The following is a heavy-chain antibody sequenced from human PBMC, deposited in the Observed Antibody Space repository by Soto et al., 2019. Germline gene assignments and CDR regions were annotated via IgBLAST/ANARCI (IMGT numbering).Heavy chain of an antibody. CDR3: AKTNYYDSSGYY. J-gene: IGHJ1*01. CDR2: ISGSGGST. D-gene: IGHD3-22*01. CDR1: GVTFSNAW. V-gene: IGHV3-23*01. Sequence: PGGSLRLSCAASGVTFSNAWMNWVRQAPGKGLEWVAAISGSGGSTYYADSVKGRFTISRDNSKNTLYLQMNSLRAEDTAVYYCAKTNYYDSSGYYWGQGTVVTVPQ.